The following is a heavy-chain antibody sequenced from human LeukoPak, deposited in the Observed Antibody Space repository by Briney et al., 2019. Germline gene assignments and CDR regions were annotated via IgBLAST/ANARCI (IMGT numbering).Heavy chain of an antibody. Sequence: PSETLSLTCTVSGDSISSYYWSWIRQPPGKGLEWIGYIYYSGSTNYNPSLRTRVTISVDTSKNQFSLKLSSVTAADTAVYYCARHSGGRDSSGEYWYFDLWGRDTLVTVSS. J-gene: IGHJ2*01. CDR1: GDSISSYY. V-gene: IGHV4-59*08. CDR3: ARHSGGRDSSGEYWYFDL. CDR2: IYYSGST. D-gene: IGHD3-22*01.